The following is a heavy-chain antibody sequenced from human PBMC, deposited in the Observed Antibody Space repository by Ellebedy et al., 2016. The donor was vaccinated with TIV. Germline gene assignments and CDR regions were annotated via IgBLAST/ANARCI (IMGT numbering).Heavy chain of an antibody. CDR2: MNPNSGNT. CDR3: ARTYYDFWSGYYTPYYYYYMDV. V-gene: IGHV1-8*01. Sequence: ASVKVSCXASGYTFTSYDINWVRQATGQGLEWMGWMNPNSGNTGYAQKFQGRVTMTRNTSISTAYMELSSLRSEDTAVYYCARTYYDFWSGYYTPYYYYYMDVWGKGTTVTVSS. CDR1: GYTFTSYD. J-gene: IGHJ6*03. D-gene: IGHD3-3*01.